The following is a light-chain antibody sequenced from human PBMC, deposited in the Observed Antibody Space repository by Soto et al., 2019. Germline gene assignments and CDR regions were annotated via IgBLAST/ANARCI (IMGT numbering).Light chain of an antibody. J-gene: IGKJ1*01. CDR2: GAS. V-gene: IGKV3-15*01. Sequence: EIVMTQSPATLSVSPGERATLSCRASQSVSRKLAWYQQKPGQGPRLLIYGASTRATGIPARFSGSGSGTEFTLTISSLQSEDFAVYYCQHYSTWLWTFGQGTKVEIK. CDR3: QHYSTWLWT. CDR1: QSVSRK.